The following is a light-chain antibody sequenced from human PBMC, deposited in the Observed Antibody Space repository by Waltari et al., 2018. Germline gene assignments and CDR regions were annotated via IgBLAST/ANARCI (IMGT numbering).Light chain of an antibody. Sequence: EIVLTQSPGTLSLSPGERATLSCRASQSISSSYLAWYQQKPGQAPRLLIYGASIRATGVPGRFSGSGSETDFTLTISRLEPEDFAVYYCQQYGGSPRTFGQGTKLEIK. J-gene: IGKJ2*01. V-gene: IGKV3-20*01. CDR2: GAS. CDR1: QSISSSY. CDR3: QQYGGSPRT.